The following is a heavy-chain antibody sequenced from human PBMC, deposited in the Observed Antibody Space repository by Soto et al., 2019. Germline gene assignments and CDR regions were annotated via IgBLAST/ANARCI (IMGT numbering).Heavy chain of an antibody. CDR2: ISGSGGST. J-gene: IGHJ6*02. D-gene: IGHD4-17*01. CDR3: AKSSALTLRGRIYYYYGMDV. V-gene: IGHV3-23*01. CDR1: GFTLSSHA. Sequence: GGSLRLSCAASGFTLSSHAMTWVRQAPGKGLEWVSAISGSGGSTYYADSVKGRFTISRDNSKNTLYLQMNSLRAEDTAVYYCAKSSALTLRGRIYYYYGMDVWGQGTTVTVSS.